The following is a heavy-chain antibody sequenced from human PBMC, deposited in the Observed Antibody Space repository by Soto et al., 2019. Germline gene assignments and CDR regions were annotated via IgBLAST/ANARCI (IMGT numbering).Heavy chain of an antibody. Sequence: QLQLQESGSGLVKPSQTLSLTCAVSGGSISSGGYSWSWIRQPPGKGLEWIGYIYHSGSTYYNPSHKSRVTIAVDRSKNQCSLKLSSVPAADTAVYYCAGGIAARPLGYWGQGTLVTVSS. CDR3: AGGIAARPLGY. CDR1: GGSISSGGYS. V-gene: IGHV4-30-2*01. J-gene: IGHJ4*02. D-gene: IGHD6-6*01. CDR2: IYHSGST.